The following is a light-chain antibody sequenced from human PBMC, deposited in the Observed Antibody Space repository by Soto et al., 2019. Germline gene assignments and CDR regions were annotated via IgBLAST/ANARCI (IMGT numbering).Light chain of an antibody. Sequence: EIVLTQSPGTLSLSPGERATLSCRASQSVSSSYLAWYQQKPGQAPRLLIYGASSRATGIPDRFSGSGSGTDFSLTISRLEPEDFAVYYCQQYGSSPEGTFGRGTKVEIK. CDR1: QSVSSSY. J-gene: IGKJ1*01. V-gene: IGKV3-20*01. CDR3: QQYGSSPEGT. CDR2: GAS.